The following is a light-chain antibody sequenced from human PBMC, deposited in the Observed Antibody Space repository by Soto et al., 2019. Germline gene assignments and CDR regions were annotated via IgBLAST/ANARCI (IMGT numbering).Light chain of an antibody. CDR3: QQYNSYPSIT. V-gene: IGKV1-5*01. CDR2: AAS. J-gene: IGKJ5*01. Sequence: DIQMTQSPSSLSASVGDEVTITCRASQTIMTYLNWYQLKPGKPPRLLIYAASSLESGVPSRFSGSGSGTEFTLTISSLQPDDFATYYCQQYNSYPSITFGQGTRLEIK. CDR1: QTIMTY.